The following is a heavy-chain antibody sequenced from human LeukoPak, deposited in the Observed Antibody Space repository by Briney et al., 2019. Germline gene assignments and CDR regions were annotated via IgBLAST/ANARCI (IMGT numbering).Heavy chain of an antibody. Sequence: PGGSLRLSCTASGFPFGDCVMSWVRPAPGKGLEWVGFIRSKPYGGTTEYAAAVKGRFIISRDDSKTIAYLQMNSLKSEDTAVYYCTTGSATGTGSGYWGQGTLVTVSS. V-gene: IGHV3-49*04. CDR1: GFPFGDCV. CDR2: IRSKPYGGTT. CDR3: TTGSATGTGSGY. D-gene: IGHD6-13*01. J-gene: IGHJ4*02.